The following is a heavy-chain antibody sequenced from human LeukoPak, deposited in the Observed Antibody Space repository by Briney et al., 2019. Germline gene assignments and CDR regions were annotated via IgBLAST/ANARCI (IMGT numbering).Heavy chain of an antibody. Sequence: GGSLRLSCAASGFTLSSYAMSWVRQAPGKGLEWVSAISGSGGSTYYADSVKGRFTISRDNSKNTLYLQMNSLRAEDTAVYYCAKDYRRGSYPRGDFDYWGQGTLVTVSS. CDR2: ISGSGGST. J-gene: IGHJ4*02. CDR1: GFTLSSYA. V-gene: IGHV3-23*01. CDR3: AKDYRRGSYPRGDFDY. D-gene: IGHD1-26*01.